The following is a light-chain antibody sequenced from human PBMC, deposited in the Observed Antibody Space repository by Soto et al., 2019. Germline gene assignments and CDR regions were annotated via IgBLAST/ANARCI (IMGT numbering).Light chain of an antibody. Sequence: QLVLTQSPSASASLGASVKLTCTLSSGHISYAIAWHQQQPEKGPRSLMKLNSDGSHSKGDGIPDRFSGSSSGAARSLTISRLQSEDEDDYYCQAWGTGTVVFGGGTKVTVL. CDR2: LNSDGSH. J-gene: IGLJ2*01. V-gene: IGLV4-69*01. CDR1: SGHISYA. CDR3: QAWGTGTVV.